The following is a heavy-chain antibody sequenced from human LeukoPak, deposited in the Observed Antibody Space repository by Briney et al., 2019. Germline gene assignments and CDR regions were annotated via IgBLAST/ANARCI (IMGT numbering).Heavy chain of an antibody. Sequence: GESLQISCEGSGYSFTSYWIGWVRPMPGKGLELMGIIYPRDSDTTYSPSFQGQVTISADKSISTVYLQWSSLKASDTAMYYCARRGGYCSSTTCYGVSRAFDIWGQGTMVSVSS. CDR1: GYSFTSYW. J-gene: IGHJ3*02. CDR2: IYPRDSDT. V-gene: IGHV5-51*01. CDR3: ARRGGYCSSTTCYGVSRAFDI. D-gene: IGHD2-2*01.